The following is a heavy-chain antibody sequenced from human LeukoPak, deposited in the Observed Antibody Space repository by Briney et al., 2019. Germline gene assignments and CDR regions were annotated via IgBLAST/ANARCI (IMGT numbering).Heavy chain of an antibody. J-gene: IGHJ4*02. V-gene: IGHV4-59*01. Sequence: SETLSFTCTVSGGSINSYYWSWIRQPPGKGLEWIGYVYYSGSTNYNPSLKSRVTISVDTSKNQFSLKLSSVTAADTAVYYCARAGGYNSPLVYWGQGTLVTVSS. D-gene: IGHD5-24*01. CDR2: VYYSGST. CDR1: GGSINSYY. CDR3: ARAGGYNSPLVY.